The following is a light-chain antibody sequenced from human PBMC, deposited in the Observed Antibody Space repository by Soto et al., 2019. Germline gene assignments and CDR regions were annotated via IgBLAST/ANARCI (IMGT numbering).Light chain of an antibody. CDR3: CSYAGSYTYV. V-gene: IGLV2-11*01. J-gene: IGLJ1*01. CDR2: EVR. Sequence: QSALTQPASVSGSPGQSITISCAGTMRDVGAYNLVSWYQQHPGRAPQLIIYEVRNRPSGVPDRFSGSKSGNTASLTISGLQTEDEADYYCCSYAGSYTYVFGTGTKLTVL. CDR1: MRDVGAYNL.